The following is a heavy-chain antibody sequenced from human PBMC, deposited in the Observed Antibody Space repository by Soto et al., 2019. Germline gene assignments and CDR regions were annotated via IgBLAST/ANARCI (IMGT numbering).Heavy chain of an antibody. CDR3: ARVASASWFDS. J-gene: IGHJ5*01. Sequence: QVQLQESGPGLVKPSQTLSLTCTVSGGSISSGHHYWSWIRQYPGRGLEWIGYIYYSGDTQYNPSLKSRLTISLDTSKNQFSLKLSSVTAADTAIYYCARVASASWFDSWGQGTLVTVSS. V-gene: IGHV4-31*03. CDR1: GGSISSGHHY. CDR2: IYYSGDT.